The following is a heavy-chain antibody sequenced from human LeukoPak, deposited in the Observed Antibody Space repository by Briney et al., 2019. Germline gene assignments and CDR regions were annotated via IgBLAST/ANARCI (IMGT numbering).Heavy chain of an antibody. Sequence: GASVKVSCKTSGYTFTNYGISWVRQAPGQGLEWMGWINPNSGGTNYAQKFQGRVTMTRDTSISTAYMELSRLRSDDTAVYYCARSRRRIVVAAIWFDPWGQGTLVTVSS. D-gene: IGHD2-15*01. CDR1: GYTFTNYG. V-gene: IGHV1-2*02. CDR2: INPNSGGT. CDR3: ARSRRRIVVAAIWFDP. J-gene: IGHJ5*02.